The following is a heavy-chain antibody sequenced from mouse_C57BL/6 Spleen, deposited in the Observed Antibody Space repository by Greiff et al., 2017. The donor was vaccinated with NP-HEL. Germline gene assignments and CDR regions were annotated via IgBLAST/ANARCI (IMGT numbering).Heavy chain of an antibody. Sequence: EVQLVESGGGLVQPKGSLKLSCAASGFTFNTYAMHWVRQAPGKGLEWVARIRSKSSNYATYYADSVKDRFTISRDDSQSMLYLQMNNLKTEDTAMYYCVRDLSYSNYDWYFDVWGTGTTVTVSS. CDR1: GFTFNTYA. V-gene: IGHV10-3*01. CDR2: IRSKSSNYAT. J-gene: IGHJ1*03. D-gene: IGHD2-5*01. CDR3: VRDLSYSNYDWYFDV.